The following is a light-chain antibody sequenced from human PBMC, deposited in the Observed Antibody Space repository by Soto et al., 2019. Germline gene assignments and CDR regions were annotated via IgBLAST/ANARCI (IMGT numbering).Light chain of an antibody. CDR2: DAS. CDR1: QGVSSY. Sequence: EIVLTQSPATLSLSPGERATLSCRASQGVSSYLAWYQQKPGQAPGLLVYDASNRATGIPARFSGSGPGTDFTLTISSLEPEDFAVYYCQQRSNWHGITFGQGTRLEIK. J-gene: IGKJ5*01. CDR3: QQRSNWHGIT. V-gene: IGKV3D-11*01.